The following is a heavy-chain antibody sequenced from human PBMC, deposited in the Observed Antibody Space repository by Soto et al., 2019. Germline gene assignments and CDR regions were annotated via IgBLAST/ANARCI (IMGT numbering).Heavy chain of an antibody. CDR1: GFTFSIYW. CDR2: IKQDGSEK. J-gene: IGHJ6*02. D-gene: IGHD3-3*02. V-gene: IGHV3-7*01. Sequence: PGGSVRLSCAASGFTFSIYWMTWVLQAPWKGLEWVANIKQDGSEKYYVDSVKGRFTISRDNAKNSLYLQMNSLRAEDSAVYYCAREYAFLEWLLKENYYYYGMDVWGQGTTVTVSS. CDR3: AREYAFLEWLLKENYYYYGMDV.